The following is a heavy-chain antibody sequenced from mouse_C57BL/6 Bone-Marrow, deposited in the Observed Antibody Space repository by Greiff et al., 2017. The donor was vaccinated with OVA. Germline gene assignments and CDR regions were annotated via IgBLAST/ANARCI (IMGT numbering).Heavy chain of an antibody. V-gene: IGHV1-74*01. J-gene: IGHJ1*03. D-gene: IGHD1-1*01. CDR3: AIAGTTVVPYWYFDV. CDR2: IHPSDSDT. CDR1: GYTFTSYL. Sequence: QVQLQQPGAELVKPGASVKVSCKASGYTFTSYLMHWVKQRPGQGLEWIGRIHPSDSDTNYNQKFKGKATLTVDKSSSTAYMQLSSLTSEDSAVYYCAIAGTTVVPYWYFDVWGTGTTVTVSS.